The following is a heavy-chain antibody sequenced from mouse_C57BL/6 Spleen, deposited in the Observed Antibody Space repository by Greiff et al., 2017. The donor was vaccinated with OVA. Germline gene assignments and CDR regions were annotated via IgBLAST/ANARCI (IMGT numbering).Heavy chain of an antibody. J-gene: IGHJ4*01. CDR3: AAYSTLYAMDY. V-gene: IGHV1-50*01. D-gene: IGHD2-5*01. Sequence: QVQLQQSGAELVKPGASVKLSCKASGYTFTSYWMQWVKQRPGQGLEWIGEIDPSDSYTNYNQKFKGKATLTVDTSSSTAYMQLSSLTSEDSAVYYCAAYSTLYAMDYWGQGTSVTVSS. CDR1: GYTFTSYW. CDR2: IDPSDSYT.